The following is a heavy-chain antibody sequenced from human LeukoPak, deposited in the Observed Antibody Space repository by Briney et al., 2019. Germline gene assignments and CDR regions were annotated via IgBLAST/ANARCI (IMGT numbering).Heavy chain of an antibody. CDR2: ISSTGSSI. Sequence: GGSLRLSCAASEFTFSSYEMNWVRQAPGKGLEWVSYISSTGSSIYYADSVKGRFTISRDNAKNSLYLQMNSLRAEDTAIYYCARGPYSSSWSAWFDPWGQGTLVTVSS. J-gene: IGHJ5*02. CDR3: ARGPYSSSWSAWFDP. CDR1: EFTFSSYE. D-gene: IGHD6-13*01. V-gene: IGHV3-48*03.